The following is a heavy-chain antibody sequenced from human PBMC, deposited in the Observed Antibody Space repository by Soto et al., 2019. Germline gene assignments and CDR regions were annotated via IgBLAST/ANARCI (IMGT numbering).Heavy chain of an antibody. CDR1: GGTFSTYA. V-gene: IGHV1-69*13. CDR2: IIPMFGTA. CDR3: ASGIQLWLRRINNGYSG. J-gene: IGHJ4*02. D-gene: IGHD5-18*01. Sequence: KSGASVKVSCKAPGGTFSTYAISWVRQAPGQGLEWMGGIIPMFGTANYAQRFQDRVTITADESTNTVYMELSSLRSEDTAVYFCASGIQLWLRRINNGYSGWGQGTLVTV.